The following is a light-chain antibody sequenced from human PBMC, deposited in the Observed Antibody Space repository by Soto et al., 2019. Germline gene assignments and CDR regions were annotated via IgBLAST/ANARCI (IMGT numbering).Light chain of an antibody. Sequence: EIVLAQAPVTLSLSPGEVATLSCRASQRVSSSYLAWYQQKPGQAPRLLIYGASSRATGIPDRFSGSGSGTEFSLTISSLQSEDFAVYSCQKYGDWPGAFGGGTKVDIK. V-gene: IGKV3-20*01. CDR2: GAS. CDR3: QKYGDWPGA. J-gene: IGKJ4*01. CDR1: QRVSSSY.